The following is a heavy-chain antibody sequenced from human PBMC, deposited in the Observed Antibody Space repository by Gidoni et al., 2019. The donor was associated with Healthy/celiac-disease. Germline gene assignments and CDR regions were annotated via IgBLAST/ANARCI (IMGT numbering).Heavy chain of an antibody. Sequence: QVQLVQSGSEVKKPGSSVKVSCKAYGGTFSSYAVSWLRQAPGQGLEWMGGIIPIFGTANYAQKFQGRVTITADESTSTAYMELSSLRSEDTAVYYCARDQGGYYDSSGYAFDYWGQGTLVTVSS. CDR2: IIPIFGTA. J-gene: IGHJ4*02. CDR3: ARDQGGYYDSSGYAFDY. CDR1: GGTFSSYA. D-gene: IGHD3-22*01. V-gene: IGHV1-69*01.